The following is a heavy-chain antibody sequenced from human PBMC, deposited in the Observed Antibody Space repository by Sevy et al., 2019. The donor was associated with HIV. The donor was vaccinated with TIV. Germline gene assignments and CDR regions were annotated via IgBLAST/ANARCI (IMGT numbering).Heavy chain of an antibody. D-gene: IGHD3-10*01. CDR2: IGGSADYT. Sequence: GGSLRRSCVTSGFTFSSYAMSWVRQTPGKGLEWVSAIGGSADYTYYADSVKGRFTISRDNSKNTLYLQMNGLRAEDTAVYYCAQEVSEHSYSDYWGQGTLVTVSS. J-gene: IGHJ4*02. CDR1: GFTFSSYA. CDR3: AQEVSEHSYSDY. V-gene: IGHV3-23*01.